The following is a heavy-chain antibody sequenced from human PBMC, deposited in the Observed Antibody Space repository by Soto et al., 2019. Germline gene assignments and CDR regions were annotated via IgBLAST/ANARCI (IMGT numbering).Heavy chain of an antibody. D-gene: IGHD2-15*01. Sequence: EVQLLESGGGVVQPGGSLRLSCAASGFTFSSYAMSWVRQAPGKRLEWVSAISGSGGSTYYADSVKGRFTISRDNSKNTLYLQMNSLRAEDTAVYYCAKGGGYCSGGSCYPPNWYFDLWGRGTLVTVSS. CDR2: ISGSGGST. V-gene: IGHV3-23*01. CDR3: AKGGGYCSGGSCYPPNWYFDL. CDR1: GFTFSSYA. J-gene: IGHJ2*01.